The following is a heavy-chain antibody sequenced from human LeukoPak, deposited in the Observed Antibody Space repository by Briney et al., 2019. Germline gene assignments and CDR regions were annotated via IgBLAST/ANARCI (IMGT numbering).Heavy chain of an antibody. D-gene: IGHD3-10*01. CDR1: GFTVSSNY. V-gene: IGHV3-53*01. CDR3: ARDLRLLWFGELLDTFDY. J-gene: IGHJ4*02. Sequence: GGSLRLSCAASGFTVSSNYMSWVRQAPGKGLEWVSVIYSGGSTYYADSVKGRFTISRDNSKNTLYLQMNSLRAEDTAVYYCARDLRLLWFGELLDTFDYWGQGTLVTVSS. CDR2: IYSGGST.